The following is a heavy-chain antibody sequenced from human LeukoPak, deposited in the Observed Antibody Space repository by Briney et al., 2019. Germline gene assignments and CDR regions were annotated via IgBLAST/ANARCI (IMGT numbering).Heavy chain of an antibody. Sequence: SVTVSCKASGGTFSSYAISWVRQAPGQGLEWMGGIIPIFGTANYAQKFQGRVTITADESTSTAYMELSSLRSEDTAVYYCATARYSPGWFDPWGQGTLVTVSS. J-gene: IGHJ5*02. V-gene: IGHV1-69*13. CDR3: ATARYSPGWFDP. CDR2: IIPIFGTA. CDR1: GGTFSSYA. D-gene: IGHD1-14*01.